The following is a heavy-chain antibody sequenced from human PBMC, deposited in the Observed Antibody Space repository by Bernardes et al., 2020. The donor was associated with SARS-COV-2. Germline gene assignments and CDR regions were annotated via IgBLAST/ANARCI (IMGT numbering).Heavy chain of an antibody. D-gene: IGHD3-3*01. CDR2: ISGSGGST. CDR1: GFTFSSSA. Sequence: GGSLRLSCAASGFTFSSSAMSWVRQAPGPGLEWVSAISGSGGSTYYADSVKGRFTISRDNSKNTLYLQMNSLRAEDTAVYYCAKLRGGYYDFWSGYYKAESFFDYWGQGTLVTVSS. CDR3: AKLRGGYYDFWSGYYKAESFFDY. J-gene: IGHJ4*02. V-gene: IGHV3-23*01.